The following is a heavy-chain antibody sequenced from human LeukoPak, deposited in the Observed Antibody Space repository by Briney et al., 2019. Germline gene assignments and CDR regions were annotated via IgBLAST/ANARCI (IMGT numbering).Heavy chain of an antibody. D-gene: IGHD1-26*01. CDR3: ARDRVVGATRGVFDY. CDR2: IYHSGST. CDR1: GGSISSYY. J-gene: IGHJ4*02. Sequence: SETLSLTCTVSGGSISSYYWSWIRQPPGKGLEWIGSIYHSGSTYYNPSLKSRVTISVDTSKNQFSLKLSSVTAADTAVYYCARDRVVGATRGVFDYWGQGTLVTVSS. V-gene: IGHV4-38-2*02.